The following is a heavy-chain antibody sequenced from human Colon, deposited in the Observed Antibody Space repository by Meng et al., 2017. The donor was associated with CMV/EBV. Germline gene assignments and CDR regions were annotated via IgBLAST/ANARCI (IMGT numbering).Heavy chain of an antibody. CDR1: GFTFSSYG. J-gene: IGHJ3*02. D-gene: IGHD2-2*02. CDR3: AKGGGCSSTSCYTYAFDI. CDR2: IRYDGSNK. V-gene: IGHV3-30*02. Sequence: GGSLRLSCAASGFTFSSYGMHWVRQAPGKGLEWVAFIRYDGSNKYYADSVKGRFTISRDNSKNTLYLQMNSLRAEDTAAYYCAKGGGCSSTSCYTYAFDIWGQGTMVTVSS.